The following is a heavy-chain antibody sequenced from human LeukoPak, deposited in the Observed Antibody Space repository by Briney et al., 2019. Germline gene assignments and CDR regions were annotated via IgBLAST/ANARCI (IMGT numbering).Heavy chain of an antibody. D-gene: IGHD3-22*01. V-gene: IGHV4-38-2*02. J-gene: IGHJ4*02. CDR2: IYHSGST. Sequence: PSETLSLTCTVSGYSISSGYYWGWIRRPPGKGLEWIGSIYHSGSTYYNPSLKSRVTISVDTSKNQFSLKLTSLTAADTAVYFCARDPSTFSGYFDFWGQGTLVTVSS. CDR3: ARDPSTFSGYFDF. CDR1: GYSISSGYY.